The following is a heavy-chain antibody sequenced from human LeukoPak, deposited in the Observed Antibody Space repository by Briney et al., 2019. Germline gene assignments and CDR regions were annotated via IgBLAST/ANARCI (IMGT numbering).Heavy chain of an antibody. D-gene: IGHD3-3*01. CDR1: GYTFTSYY. V-gene: IGHV1-46*01. Sequence: ASVKVSCKAFGYTFTSYYMHWVRQAPGHGLEWMGIINSSGGRTRYAQKFQGRVTMTRDTCMSTVYMEVSSLGTEGTAVYYVARAYYDFWSGYSLYYYGMDVWGQGTTVTVSS. CDR3: ARAYYDFWSGYSLYYYGMDV. CDR2: INSSGGRT. J-gene: IGHJ6*02.